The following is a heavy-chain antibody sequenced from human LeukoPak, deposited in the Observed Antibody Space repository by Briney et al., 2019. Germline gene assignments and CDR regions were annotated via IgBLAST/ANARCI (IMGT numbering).Heavy chain of an antibody. Sequence: SETLSLTCTVSGGSISSYYWSWIRQPPGKGLEWIGYIYYSGSTNYNPSLKSRVTISVDTSKNQFSLKLSSVTAADTAVYYCAREVTIFGVAYISPHFDYWGQGTLVTVSS. CDR2: IYYSGST. CDR1: GGSISSYY. J-gene: IGHJ4*02. D-gene: IGHD3-3*01. CDR3: AREVTIFGVAYISPHFDY. V-gene: IGHV4-59*12.